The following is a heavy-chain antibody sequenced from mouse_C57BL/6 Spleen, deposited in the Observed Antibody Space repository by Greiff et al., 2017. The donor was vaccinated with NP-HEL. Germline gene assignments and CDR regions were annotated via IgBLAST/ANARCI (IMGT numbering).Heavy chain of an antibody. D-gene: IGHD1-2*01. V-gene: IGHV1-55*01. Sequence: QVHVKQSGAELVKPGASVKMSCKASGYTFTNYWITWVKKRPGQGLEWIGDIYPGSGSTNYNEKFKSKATLTVDTSSSTAYMQLSSLTSEDSAVYYCARSDYGLSDYWGQGTTLTVSS. CDR3: ARSDYGLSDY. CDR2: IYPGSGST. J-gene: IGHJ2*01. CDR1: GYTFTNYW.